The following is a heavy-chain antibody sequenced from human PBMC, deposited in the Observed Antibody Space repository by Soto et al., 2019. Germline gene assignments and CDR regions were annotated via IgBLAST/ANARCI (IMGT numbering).Heavy chain of an antibody. CDR1: GGSFSGYY. D-gene: IGHD6-19*01. CDR3: ARGEWLVRFGLYWFDP. J-gene: IGHJ5*02. V-gene: IGHV4-34*01. Sequence: QVQLQQWGAGLLKPSETLSLTCAVYGGSFSGYYWSWIRQPPGKGLEWIGEINHSGSTNYNPSLKSRVTISVDTSKNQFSLKLSSVTAADTAVYYCARGEWLVRFGLYWFDPWGQGTLVTVSS. CDR2: INHSGST.